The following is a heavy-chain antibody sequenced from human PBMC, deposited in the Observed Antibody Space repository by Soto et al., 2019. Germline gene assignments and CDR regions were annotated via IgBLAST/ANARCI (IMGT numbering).Heavy chain of an antibody. D-gene: IGHD2-21*01. V-gene: IGHV4-39*01. Sequence: SWTLALTCTVSGDFITNSLYYWVWLRQPPGKGLEWIGSFYYSGNTHYSPSLNSLVTISADTSNNQFSLKVSSVSAADTAVYYCARQAGGDTFYNSAMDVWGQGTTVTLSS. CDR2: FYYSGNT. CDR3: ARQAGGDTFYNSAMDV. CDR1: GDFITNSLYY. J-gene: IGHJ6*02.